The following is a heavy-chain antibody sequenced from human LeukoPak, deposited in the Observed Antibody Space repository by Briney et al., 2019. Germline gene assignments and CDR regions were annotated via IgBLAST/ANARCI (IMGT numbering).Heavy chain of an antibody. Sequence: PGGSLRLSCAASGFTFNLYWMSWVRQTPGKGLEWVAIIKQSGSEKYYVDSVKGRFTISRDNAKNSLSLQMNNLRAEDTAVYYCATFKRGSSSYTRRMGEFSLNYFNYWGQGSLVTVSS. CDR3: ATFKRGSSSYTRRMGEFSLNYFNY. J-gene: IGHJ4*02. CDR2: IKQSGSEK. V-gene: IGHV3-7*01. D-gene: IGHD3-16*02. CDR1: GFTFNLYW.